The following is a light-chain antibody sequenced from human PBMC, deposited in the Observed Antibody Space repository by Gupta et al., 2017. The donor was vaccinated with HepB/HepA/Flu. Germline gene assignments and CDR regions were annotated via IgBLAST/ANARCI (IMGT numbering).Light chain of an antibody. V-gene: IGLV4-60*01. J-gene: IGLJ2*01. CDR3: EIRDRKV. CDR2: REGSGTY. Sequence: QPVLTQSSSASASLGSSVKLTCTLSSGHSSYIIAWHQQQPGKAPRYLMKREGSGTYNKGSGVPSRFAGSTSGADSXLXISDVEXYYCADCSCEIRDRKVLGGGTKLTVL. CDR1: SGHSSYI.